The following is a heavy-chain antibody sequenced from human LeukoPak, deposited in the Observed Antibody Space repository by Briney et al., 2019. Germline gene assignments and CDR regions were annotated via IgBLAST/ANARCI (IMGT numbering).Heavy chain of an antibody. Sequence: PGGSLRLSCAASGFTFNSYAMTWVRQAPGKGLEWVSGISGSGGSTHYADSVKGRFTISRDNSKNTLFLQMNSLSAGDTALYYCVKDHYVGAFDIWGQGTMVTVSS. CDR1: GFTFNSYA. CDR2: ISGSGGST. J-gene: IGHJ3*02. V-gene: IGHV3-23*01. D-gene: IGHD1-26*01. CDR3: VKDHYVGAFDI.